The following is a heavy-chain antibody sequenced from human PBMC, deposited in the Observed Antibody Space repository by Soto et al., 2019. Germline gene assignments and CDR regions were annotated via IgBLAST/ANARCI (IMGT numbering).Heavy chain of an antibody. CDR2: ITWNGENI. Sequence: GGSLRLSCQASGFTFDDFAMHWVRQAPGRGLEWVSGITWNGENIDYADSVKGRFSMSGDNAKNSIYLQMNSLRVEDTAFYYCVKDLVAPFGEFFDFWGQGTLVTVSS. D-gene: IGHD3-10*01. CDR1: GFTFDDFA. J-gene: IGHJ4*02. V-gene: IGHV3-9*01. CDR3: VKDLVAPFGEFFDF.